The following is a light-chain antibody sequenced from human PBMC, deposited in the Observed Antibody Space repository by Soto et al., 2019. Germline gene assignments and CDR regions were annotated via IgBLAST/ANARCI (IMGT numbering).Light chain of an antibody. CDR2: AAS. CDR3: QHYSNSRWT. V-gene: IGKV3-20*01. Sequence: EIVLTQSPGTLSLSPGESAALSCRASQSVTSRSLAWYQQKPGQAPRLVIYAASNRATGTPDRFRGGGSGTDFSLTISRLEPGDFAVYYCQHYSNSRWTFGQGTKVDIK. J-gene: IGKJ1*01. CDR1: QSVTSRS.